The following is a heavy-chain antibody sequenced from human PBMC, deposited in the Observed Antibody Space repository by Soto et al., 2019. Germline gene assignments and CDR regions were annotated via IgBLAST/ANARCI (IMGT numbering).Heavy chain of an antibody. CDR3: AKDTVGGYSFWSGYYSDGLDV. Sequence: EVKLLESGGGLAQPGGSLRLSCVGSGFTFDSYAISWVRQAPGERLQWIAAISGSADGTDYAHSVRGRFTISRDNAKKKVNLQMDSLRVEDTAVYFCAKDTVGGYSFWSGYYSDGLDVWGQGTLVTVS. CDR2: ISGSADGT. CDR1: GFTFDSYA. V-gene: IGHV3-23*01. D-gene: IGHD3-3*01. J-gene: IGHJ3*01.